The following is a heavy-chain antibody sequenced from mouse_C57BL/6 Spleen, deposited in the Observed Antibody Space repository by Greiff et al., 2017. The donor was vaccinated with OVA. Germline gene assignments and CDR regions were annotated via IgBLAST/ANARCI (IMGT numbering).Heavy chain of an antibody. V-gene: IGHV5-9-1*02. CDR2: ISSGGDYI. J-gene: IGHJ4*01. D-gene: IGHD2-5*01. Sequence: EVMLVESGEGLVKPGGSLKLSCAASGFTFSSYAMSWVRQTPEKRLEWVAYISSGGDYIYYADTVKGRFTISRDNARNTLYLQMSSLKSEDTAMYYCTRSRNYSNYPYAMDYWGQGTSVTVSS. CDR1: GFTFSSYA. CDR3: TRSRNYSNYPYAMDY.